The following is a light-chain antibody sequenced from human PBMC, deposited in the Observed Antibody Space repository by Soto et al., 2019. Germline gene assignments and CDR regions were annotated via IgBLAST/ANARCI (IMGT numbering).Light chain of an antibody. CDR1: SSDVGGYNY. Sequence: SVLAQPRSVSGSPGQSVTISCTGTSSDVGGYNYVSWYQQHPGKAPKLMIYDVSKRPSGVPDRFSGFKSGNTASLTISGLQAEDEADYSCCSHAGSYIYVFGTGTKVPVL. CDR3: CSHAGSYIYV. J-gene: IGLJ1*01. V-gene: IGLV2-11*01. CDR2: DVS.